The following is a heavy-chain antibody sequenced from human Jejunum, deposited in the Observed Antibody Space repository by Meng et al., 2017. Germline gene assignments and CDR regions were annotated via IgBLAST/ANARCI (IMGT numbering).Heavy chain of an antibody. Sequence: LVEAGGGVGHPGTYRSLSCVASGLLFRSYGMHWVRQAPGKGLEWVGVIWYDGSKTYYADSVKGRFSISRDNSKNTVYLQMNSLRVEDTAVYYCARYRSGSSDYWGPGTLVTVSS. D-gene: IGHD3-10*01. CDR3: ARYRSGSSDY. CDR2: IWYDGSKT. V-gene: IGHV3-33*01. CDR1: GLLFRSYG. J-gene: IGHJ4*02.